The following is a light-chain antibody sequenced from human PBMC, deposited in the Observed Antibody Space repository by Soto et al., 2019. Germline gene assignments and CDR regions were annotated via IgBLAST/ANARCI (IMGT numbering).Light chain of an antibody. CDR2: GAS. CDR3: QQYNNWPPIT. J-gene: IGKJ5*01. Sequence: VMTHSPATLSVSPGERATLSCRASQSVSSKLAWYQQEPGRAPRLLIYGASTRATGIPARFSGSGSGTEFTLTISSLQSEDFAVYYCQQYNNWPPITFGQGTRLEIK. CDR1: QSVSSK. V-gene: IGKV3-15*01.